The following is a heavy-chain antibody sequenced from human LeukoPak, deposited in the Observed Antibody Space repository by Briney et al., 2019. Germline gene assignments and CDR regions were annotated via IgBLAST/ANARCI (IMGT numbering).Heavy chain of an antibody. V-gene: IGHV4-61*02. Sequence: NPSQTLSLTCTVSGGSISSGSYFWSWIRQPAGKGLEWIGRIYTSGSTNYNPSLKSRVTMSVDTSKNQFSLKLSSVTAADTAVYYCARGSGALMFGYYFDCWGQGTLVTVSS. J-gene: IGHJ4*02. CDR2: IYTSGST. CDR1: GGSISSGSYF. D-gene: IGHD2-8*01. CDR3: ARGSGALMFGYYFDC.